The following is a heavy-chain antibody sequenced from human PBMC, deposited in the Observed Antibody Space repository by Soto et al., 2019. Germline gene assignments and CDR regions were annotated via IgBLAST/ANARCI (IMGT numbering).Heavy chain of an antibody. CDR1: GGSISSYY. J-gene: IGHJ4*02. CDR2: IYYSGST. D-gene: IGHD4-17*01. CDR3: ARLSDYGNYYFDY. Sequence: SETLSLTCTVSGGSISSYYWSWIRQPPGKGLEWIGHIYYSGSTNYNPSLKSRVTISVDTSKNQFSLKLSSVTAADTAVYYCARLSDYGNYYFDYWAQGTRVTVSS. V-gene: IGHV4-59*08.